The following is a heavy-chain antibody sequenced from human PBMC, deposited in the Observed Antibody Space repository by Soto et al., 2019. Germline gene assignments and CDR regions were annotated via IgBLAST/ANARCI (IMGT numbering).Heavy chain of an antibody. J-gene: IGHJ4*02. D-gene: IGHD3-10*01. V-gene: IGHV3-30-3*01. CDR3: ARSAYYYGSGTDY. CDR2: ISSDGSNK. Sequence: QVQLVESGGGVVQPGRSLRLSCAASGFTFSSYAMHWVHQAPGKGLEWVTLISSDGSNKYYADSVKGRFTISRDNSKSTLYLQMNSLRPEDTALYYCARSAYYYGSGTDYWGQGTLVTVSS. CDR1: GFTFSSYA.